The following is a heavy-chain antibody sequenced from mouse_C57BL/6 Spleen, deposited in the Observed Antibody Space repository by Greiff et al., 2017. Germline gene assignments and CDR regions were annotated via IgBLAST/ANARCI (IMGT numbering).Heavy chain of an antibody. V-gene: IGHV1-66*01. CDR1: GYSFPSYY. D-gene: IGHD1-1*01. CDR2: IYPGSGNT. J-gene: IGHJ4*01. Sequence: VQLQQSGPELVKPGASVKISCKASGYSFPSYYIHWVKQRPGQGLEWIGWIYPGSGNTKYNEKFKGKATLTADTSSSTAYMQLSSLTSEDSAVYYCARGYGSSYDYYYAMDYWGQGTSVTVSS. CDR3: ARGYGSSYDYYYAMDY.